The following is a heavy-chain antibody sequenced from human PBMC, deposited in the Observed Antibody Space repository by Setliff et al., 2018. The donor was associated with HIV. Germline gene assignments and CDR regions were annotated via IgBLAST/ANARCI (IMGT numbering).Heavy chain of an antibody. Sequence: PGESLKISCAPSDFTFSSYAMHWVRQAPGKGLEWVSFIRYDGSNKYYAASVKGRFTISRDNSKNTLYLQMNSLRPEDTAVYYCAKGAAAGPNHFFDYWGQGTLVTVSS. J-gene: IGHJ4*02. D-gene: IGHD6-13*01. CDR3: AKGAAAGPNHFFDY. V-gene: IGHV3-30*02. CDR2: IRYDGSNK. CDR1: DFTFSSYA.